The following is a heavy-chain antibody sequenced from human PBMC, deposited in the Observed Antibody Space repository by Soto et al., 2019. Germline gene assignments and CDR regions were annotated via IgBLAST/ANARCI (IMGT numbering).Heavy chain of an antibody. Sequence: QVQLQESGPGLVKPSQTLSLTCTVSGGSISSGSYYWSWIRQHPGKGLEWIGYIYYSGSTYYNPSLKSRVTISVDTSKNQFSLKLSSVTAADTAVYYCASCDSNDYYYAMDVWGQGTTVTVSS. J-gene: IGHJ6*02. CDR2: IYYSGST. CDR1: GGSISSGSYY. D-gene: IGHD3-22*01. CDR3: ASCDSNDYYYAMDV. V-gene: IGHV4-31*03.